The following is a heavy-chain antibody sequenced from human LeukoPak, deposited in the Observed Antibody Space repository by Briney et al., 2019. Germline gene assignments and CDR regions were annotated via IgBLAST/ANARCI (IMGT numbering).Heavy chain of an antibody. CDR3: ASVMVRGVVDY. Sequence: GGSLRLSCAASGFTFSSYSMNWVRQAPGKGLEWVSSISSSSSYIYYADSVKGRSTISRDNAKNSLYLQMNSLRAEDTAVYYCASVMVRGVVDYWGQGTLVTVSS. CDR1: GFTFSSYS. V-gene: IGHV3-21*01. D-gene: IGHD3-10*01. J-gene: IGHJ4*02. CDR2: ISSSSSYI.